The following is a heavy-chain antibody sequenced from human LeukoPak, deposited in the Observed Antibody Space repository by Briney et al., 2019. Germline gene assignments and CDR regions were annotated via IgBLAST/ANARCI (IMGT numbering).Heavy chain of an antibody. V-gene: IGHV4-59*05. J-gene: IGHJ3*02. CDR2: INYSGNT. CDR1: GGSMSSYY. D-gene: IGHD6-13*01. CDR3: AGSYSSTWYSTFDI. Sequence: KASETLSLTCTVSGGSMSSYYWSWIRQPPGKGLEWIGSINYSGNTYCNPSLKSRVTISVDTSRNHFSLNLSSVTAAETAIYYCAGSYSSTWYSTFDIWGQGTMVSVSS.